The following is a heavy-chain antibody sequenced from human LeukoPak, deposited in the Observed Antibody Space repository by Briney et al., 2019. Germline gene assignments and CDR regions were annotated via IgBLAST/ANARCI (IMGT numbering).Heavy chain of an antibody. V-gene: IGHV3-30*04. CDR1: GFTFSSYA. CDR3: ARVSSSWYWDY. Sequence: GGSLRLSCAASGFTFSSYAMHWVRQAPGKGLEWVAVISYDGSNKYYADSVKGRFTISRDNAKNSLYLQMNSLRAEDTAVYYCARVSSSWYWDYWGQGTLVTVSS. J-gene: IGHJ4*02. CDR2: ISYDGSNK. D-gene: IGHD6-13*01.